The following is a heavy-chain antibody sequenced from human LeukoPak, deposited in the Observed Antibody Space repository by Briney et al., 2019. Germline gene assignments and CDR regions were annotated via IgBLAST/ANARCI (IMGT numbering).Heavy chain of an antibody. J-gene: IGHJ5*02. CDR2: INHSGST. CDR3: ARGSIVHYYYGSGSYRRWFDP. V-gene: IGHV4-34*01. CDR1: GGSFNNYY. Sequence: SETLSLTCAVYGGSFNNYYWSWIRQPPGKGLEWIGEINHSGSTNYNPSLKSRVTISVDTSKNQFSLKLSSVTAADTAVYYCARGSIVHYYYGSGSYRRWFDPWGQGTLVTVSS. D-gene: IGHD3-10*01.